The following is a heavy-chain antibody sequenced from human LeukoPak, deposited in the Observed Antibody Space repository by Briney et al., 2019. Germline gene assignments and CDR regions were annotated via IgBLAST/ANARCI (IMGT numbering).Heavy chain of an antibody. CDR2: INPNSGGT. CDR1: GYTFTGYY. V-gene: IGHV1-2*02. J-gene: IGHJ5*02. Sequence: ASVKVSCKASGYTFTGYYMHWVRQAPGQGLEWMGWINPNSGGTNYAQKFQGRVTMTTDTSTSTAYMELRSLRSDDTAVYYCARDKISRANWFDPWGQGTLVTVSS. D-gene: IGHD6-13*01. CDR3: ARDKISRANWFDP.